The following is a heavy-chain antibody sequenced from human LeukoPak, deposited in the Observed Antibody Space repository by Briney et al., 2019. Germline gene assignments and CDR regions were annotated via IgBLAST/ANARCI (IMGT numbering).Heavy chain of an antibody. CDR2: IYSSGSI. CDR1: GVSISSSSYY. D-gene: IGHD6-19*01. CDR3: ARSIAVESYYMDV. V-gene: IGHV4-39*01. J-gene: IGHJ6*03. Sequence: KPSGTLSLTWTVSGVSISSSSYYWGWVRQPPGLGLEWFVSIYSSGSIYYNSALESRVIISVDTPKKPFLQKQSSVTAACTALYFCARSIAVESYYMDVWGKGTTVTISS.